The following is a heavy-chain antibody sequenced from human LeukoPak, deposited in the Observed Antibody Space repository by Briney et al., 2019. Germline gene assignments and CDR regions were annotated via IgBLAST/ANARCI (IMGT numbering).Heavy chain of an antibody. D-gene: IGHD3-9*01. J-gene: IGHJ2*01. Sequence: SETLSLTCAVYGGSFSDYDWSWIRQPPGKGLEWIGEINQSGSTNCAPSLKSRVSMSVDTSKNQFSLKLSSVTAADTAVYYCARSVKYYDILTGYRIGYFDLWGRGTLVTVSS. CDR3: ARSVKYYDILTGYRIGYFDL. CDR2: INQSGST. V-gene: IGHV4-34*01. CDR1: GGSFSDYD.